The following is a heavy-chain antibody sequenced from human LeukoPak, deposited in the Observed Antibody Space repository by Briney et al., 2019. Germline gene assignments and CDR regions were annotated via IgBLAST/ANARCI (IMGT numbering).Heavy chain of an antibody. J-gene: IGHJ3*02. CDR2: INPNSGGT. Sequence: ASVKVSCKASGYTFTGYYIHWVRQAPGQGLEWMGWINPNSGGTNYAQKFQGRVTMTRDTSISTAYMELSRLRSDDTAVYYYATPIQYYYDSSGSHVGGIDAFDIWGQGTMVTVSS. CDR1: GYTFTGYY. CDR3: ATPIQYYYDSSGSHVGGIDAFDI. V-gene: IGHV1-2*02. D-gene: IGHD3-22*01.